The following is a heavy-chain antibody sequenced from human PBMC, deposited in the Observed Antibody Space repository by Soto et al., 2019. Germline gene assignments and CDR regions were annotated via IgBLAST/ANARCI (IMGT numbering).Heavy chain of an antibody. V-gene: IGHV6-1*01. J-gene: IGHJ4*02. D-gene: IGHD6-6*01. CDR3: ARDIAALDY. CDR2: TYYRSKWYN. Sequence: SQTLSLTCAISGDSVSSNSAAWNWSRQSPSRGLEWLGRTYYRSKWYNDYAVSVKSRITINPDTSKNQFSLQLNSVTPEEPGVYYCARDIAALDYWGQGTLVTVSS. CDR1: GDSVSSNSAA.